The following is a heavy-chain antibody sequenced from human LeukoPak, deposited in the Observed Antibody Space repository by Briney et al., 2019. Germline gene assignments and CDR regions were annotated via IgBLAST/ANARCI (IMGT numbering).Heavy chain of an antibody. J-gene: IGHJ3*02. CDR2: IWYDGSNK. CDR3: ARKPDYGDYDDAFDI. V-gene: IGHV3-33*01. D-gene: IGHD4-17*01. CDR1: GFTFSSYG. Sequence: QPGRSLRLSCAASGFTFSSYGMHWVRQAPGKGLEWVAVIWYDGSNKYYADSVKGRSTVSRDNSKNTLYLQMNSLRVADTAVYYCARKPDYGDYDDAFDIWGQGTMVAVSS.